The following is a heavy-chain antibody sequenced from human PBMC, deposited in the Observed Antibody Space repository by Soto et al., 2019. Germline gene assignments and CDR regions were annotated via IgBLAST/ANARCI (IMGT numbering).Heavy chain of an antibody. Sequence: QPGGSLRLSCAASGFTFSSYEMNWVRQAPGKGLEWVSYISSSGSTIYYADSVKGRFTISRDNAKNSLYLQMNSLRAEDTAVYYCASLHYGGLGSPDGDVWGQGTTVTVSS. CDR2: ISSSGSTI. CDR3: ASLHYGGLGSPDGDV. J-gene: IGHJ6*02. V-gene: IGHV3-48*03. CDR1: GFTFSSYE. D-gene: IGHD3-10*01.